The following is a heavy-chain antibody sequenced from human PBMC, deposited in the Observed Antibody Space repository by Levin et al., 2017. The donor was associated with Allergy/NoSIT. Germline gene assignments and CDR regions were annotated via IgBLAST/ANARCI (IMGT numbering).Heavy chain of an antibody. Sequence: ASVKVSCKASGYTFTGYYMHWVRQAPGQGLEWMGRINPNSGGTNYAQKFQGRVTMTRDTSISTAYMELSRLRSDDTAVYYCARARRYSSSSYYFDYWGQGTLVTVSS. D-gene: IGHD6-6*01. CDR2: INPNSGGT. V-gene: IGHV1-2*06. CDR1: GYTFTGYY. CDR3: ARARRYSSSSYYFDY. J-gene: IGHJ4*02.